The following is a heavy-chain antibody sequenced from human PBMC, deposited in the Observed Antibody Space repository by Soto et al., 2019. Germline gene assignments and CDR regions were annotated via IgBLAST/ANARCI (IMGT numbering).Heavy chain of an antibody. Sequence: SGPTLVNPTQAPTLTCAFSGFSLTNSAMRVSWIRQPPGKALEWLARIDWDDDKFYSTSLQTRLTISKDTSKNQVVLTMTNMDPVDTGTYYCARIRTGTGLYFDYWGQGTLVTVSS. CDR3: ARIRTGTGLYFDY. CDR1: GFSLTNSAMR. V-gene: IGHV2-70*04. CDR2: IDWDDDK. J-gene: IGHJ4*02. D-gene: IGHD1-1*01.